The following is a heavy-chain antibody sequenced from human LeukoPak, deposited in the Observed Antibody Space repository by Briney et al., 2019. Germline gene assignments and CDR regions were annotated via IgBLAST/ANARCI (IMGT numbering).Heavy chain of an antibody. CDR2: IWYDGSNK. Sequence: PGRSLRLSCAASGFTFSSYGMHWVRQAPGKGLEWVAVIWYDGSNKYYADSVKGRFTISRDNSKNTLYLQMNSLRAEDTAVYYCAKVDGYNYSDYWGQGTLVTVSS. V-gene: IGHV3-33*06. J-gene: IGHJ4*02. CDR1: GFTFSSYG. CDR3: AKVDGYNYSDY. D-gene: IGHD5-24*01.